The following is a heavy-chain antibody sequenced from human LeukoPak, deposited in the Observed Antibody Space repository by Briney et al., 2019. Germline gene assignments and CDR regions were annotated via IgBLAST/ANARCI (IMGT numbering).Heavy chain of an antibody. CDR1: GGSISSSSYY. J-gene: IGHJ4*02. V-gene: IGHV4-39*07. CDR3: ARAIVGATYDY. CDR2: IYYSGST. D-gene: IGHD1-26*01. Sequence: SETLSLTCTVSGGSISSSSYYWGWIRQPPGKGLEWIGSIYYSGSTYYNPSLKSRVTISVDTSKNQFSLKLSSVTAADTAVYYCARAIVGATYDYWGQGTLVTVSS.